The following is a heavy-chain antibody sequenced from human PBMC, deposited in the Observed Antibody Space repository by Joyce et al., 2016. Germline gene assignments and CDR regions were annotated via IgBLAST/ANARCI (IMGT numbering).Heavy chain of an antibody. J-gene: IGHJ5*02. CDR2: ISGSGGST. CDR3: AKQVVVAATTNWFDP. Sequence: GFTFSSYAMSWVRQAPGKGLEWVSAISGSGGSTYYADSVKGPFTISRDNSKNTLYLQMNSLRAEDTAVYYCAKQVVVAATTNWFDPWGQGTLVTVSS. CDR1: GFTFSSYA. V-gene: IGHV3-23*01. D-gene: IGHD2-15*01.